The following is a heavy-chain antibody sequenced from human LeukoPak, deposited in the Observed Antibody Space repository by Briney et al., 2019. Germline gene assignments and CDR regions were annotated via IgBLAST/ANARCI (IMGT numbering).Heavy chain of an antibody. J-gene: IGHJ4*02. Sequence: GESLKISCKASGYNCTNYWISWVRQMPGKGLEWIGIISPGDSDKRYSPSFQGQVTISADKSICTAYLQWSSLKASDTAMYYCARRGASYGMFDYWGQGILVTVSS. CDR2: ISPGDSDK. CDR1: GYNCTNYW. CDR3: ARRGASYGMFDY. D-gene: IGHD3-16*01. V-gene: IGHV5-51*01.